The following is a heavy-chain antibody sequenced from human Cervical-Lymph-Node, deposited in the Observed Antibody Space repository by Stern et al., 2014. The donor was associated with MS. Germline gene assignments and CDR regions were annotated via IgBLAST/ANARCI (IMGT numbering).Heavy chain of an antibody. V-gene: IGHV3-33*01. CDR3: AREGGNTAEYFQH. Sequence: VQLVESGGGVVQPGRSLRRSCAASGFTFSRSGMHWVRQGPGKGLEWLAIMWYDGSNRYYADSVKGRFTISRDNSKNTLYLQMNSLRAEDTAVYYCAREGGNTAEYFQHWGQGTLVTVSS. J-gene: IGHJ1*01. CDR2: MWYDGSNR. D-gene: IGHD4-23*01. CDR1: GFTFSRSG.